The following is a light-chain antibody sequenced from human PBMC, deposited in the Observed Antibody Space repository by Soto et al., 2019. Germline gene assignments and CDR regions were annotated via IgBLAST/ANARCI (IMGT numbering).Light chain of an antibody. J-gene: IGKJ2*01. CDR3: EHRSNLPDN. CDR2: YAS. CDR1: QSVSSY. V-gene: IGKV3-11*01. Sequence: EIVLTQSPATLSLSPGERATLSCMASQSVSSYLAWYKQKPGQAPRLLIYYASNRATGIPARFSGSGSVTDFALTISSRETEDLAVYYCEHRSNLPDNFGKGTQLDIK.